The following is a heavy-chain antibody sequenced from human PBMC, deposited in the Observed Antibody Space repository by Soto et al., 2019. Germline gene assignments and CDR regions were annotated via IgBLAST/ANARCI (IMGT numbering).Heavy chain of an antibody. J-gene: IGHJ4*02. D-gene: IGHD3-10*01. CDR2: INQDATRQ. CDR3: AKVGLFDGNKPITFEF. V-gene: IGHV3-7*03. CDR1: AFSFSSYW. Sequence: LRLSCAASAFSFSSYWMSWVRQAPGRGLEWVANINQDATRQSYVDSVEGQFSISRDNAKNSLYLQMNSLRVEDTAVYYCAKVGLFDGNKPITFEFWGQGTLVTVSS.